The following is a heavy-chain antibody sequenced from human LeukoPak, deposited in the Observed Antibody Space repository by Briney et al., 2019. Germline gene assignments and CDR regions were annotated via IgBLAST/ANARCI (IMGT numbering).Heavy chain of an antibody. Sequence: SVKVSCKASGGTFISYAISWVRQAPGQGLEWMGGIIPIFGTANYAQKFQGRVTITADESTSTAYMELSSLRSEDTAVYYCARLLGLGELSLPPHFDYWGQGTLVTVSS. CDR2: IIPIFGTA. D-gene: IGHD3-16*02. V-gene: IGHV1-69*13. J-gene: IGHJ4*02. CDR1: GGTFISYA. CDR3: ARLLGLGELSLPPHFDY.